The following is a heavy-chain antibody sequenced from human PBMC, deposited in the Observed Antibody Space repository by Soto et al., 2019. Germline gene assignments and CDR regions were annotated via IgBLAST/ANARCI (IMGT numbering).Heavy chain of an antibody. J-gene: IGHJ4*02. V-gene: IGHV3-23*01. CDR1: GFTFSIYA. Sequence: GGSLRLSCAASGFTFSIYAASWVRQAPGKGLEWVSTIGGSGSDTSYADFVRGRFTISRDNSRNTLYLQMNSLRAEDTAVYYCAKDAPGSGWLSDYWGQGTLVTVSS. D-gene: IGHD3-22*01. CDR3: AKDAPGSGWLSDY. CDR2: IGGSGSDT.